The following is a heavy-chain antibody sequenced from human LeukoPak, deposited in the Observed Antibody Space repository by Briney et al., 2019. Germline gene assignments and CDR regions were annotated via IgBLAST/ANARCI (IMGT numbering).Heavy chain of an antibody. Sequence: GGSLRLSCGTSGFTLSDSWMSWFRQAPGQGLEWVASIKDDGSDKYYLDSVRGRFTISRDNAEDSLYLQLDDLRAEDTAVFYCARHLLRGQNFDYWGQGTLVTVSS. CDR1: GFTLSDSW. J-gene: IGHJ4*02. CDR3: ARHLLRGQNFDY. V-gene: IGHV3-7*01. CDR2: IKDDGSDK.